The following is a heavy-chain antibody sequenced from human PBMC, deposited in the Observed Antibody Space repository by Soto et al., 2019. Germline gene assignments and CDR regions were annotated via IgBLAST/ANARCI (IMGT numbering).Heavy chain of an antibody. D-gene: IGHD3-3*01. CDR1: GYTFNTYG. J-gene: IGHJ5*02. Sequence: ASVKVSCKTSGYTFNTYGINWVRQAPGQGRELMGWISAYDGKTTYAEKFQGRVSLTTDTSTSTAYMELRSLRCDDTAIYYCARDPHEFWTSYWFDPWGQGTPVTVSS. CDR2: ISAYDGKT. CDR3: ARDPHEFWTSYWFDP. V-gene: IGHV1-18*01.